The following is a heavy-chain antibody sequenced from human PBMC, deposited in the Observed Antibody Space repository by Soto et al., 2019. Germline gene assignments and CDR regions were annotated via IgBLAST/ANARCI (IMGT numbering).Heavy chain of an antibody. CDR1: GFTFSSYS. Sequence: GGSLRLSCAASGFTFSSYSMNWVRQAPGKGLEWVSYISSSSSTIYYADSVKGRFTISRDNAKNSLYLQMNSLRDEDTAVYYCARDKLELRDYYYYGMDVWGQGTTVTVSS. J-gene: IGHJ6*02. CDR2: ISSSSSTI. CDR3: ARDKLELRDYYYYGMDV. V-gene: IGHV3-48*02. D-gene: IGHD1-7*01.